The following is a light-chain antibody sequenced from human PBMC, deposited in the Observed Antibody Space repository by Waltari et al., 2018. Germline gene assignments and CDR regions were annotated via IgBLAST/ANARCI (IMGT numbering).Light chain of an antibody. CDR3: AAWDDSLSGWV. CDR2: RNN. V-gene: IGLV1-47*01. Sequence: QSVLTQPPSASGTPGQRVTISCSGSSSNIGSNYVYWYQQLPGTAPKLLIYRNNQRHSGVTDRFSGSKSVTSASLAISGLRSEDEADYYCAAWDDSLSGWVFGGGTKLTVL. CDR1: SSNIGSNY. J-gene: IGLJ3*02.